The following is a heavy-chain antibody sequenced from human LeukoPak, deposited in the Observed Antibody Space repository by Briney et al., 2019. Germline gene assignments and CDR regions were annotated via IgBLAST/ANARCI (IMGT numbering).Heavy chain of an antibody. CDR2: NYHSGST. Sequence: SETLSLTCAVSGYSISSGYYWGWIRQPPGKGLEWIGSNYHSGSTYYNPSLKSRVTISVDTSKNQFSLKLSSVSAADTAVYYCARASSLGGSSSGAWGAIFDYWGQGTLVTVSA. CDR3: ARASSLGGSSSGAWGAIFDY. J-gene: IGHJ4*02. V-gene: IGHV4-38-2*01. CDR1: GYSISSGYY. D-gene: IGHD1-26*01.